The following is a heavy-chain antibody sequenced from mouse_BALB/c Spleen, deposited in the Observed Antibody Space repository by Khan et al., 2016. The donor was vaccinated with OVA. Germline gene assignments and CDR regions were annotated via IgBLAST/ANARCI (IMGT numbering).Heavy chain of an antibody. V-gene: IGHV2-6-1*01. J-gene: IGHJ4*01. CDR3: ARQPYYHYNIMDY. Sequence: QVQLQQSGPGLAAPSQSLSITCTISGFSLTNYGVHWIRQPPGKGLEWLVVIWSDGSTTYNSALQSRLTITKDNSQSQVFLKMNGLQTDDTAIYFCARQPYYHYNIMDYWGQGTSVTASS. CDR1: GFSLTNYG. CDR2: IWSDGST. D-gene: IGHD2-10*01.